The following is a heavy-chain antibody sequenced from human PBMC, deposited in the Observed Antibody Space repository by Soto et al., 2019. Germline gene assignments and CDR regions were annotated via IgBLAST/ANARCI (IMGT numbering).Heavy chain of an antibody. V-gene: IGHV3-30*18. D-gene: IGHD1-1*01. CDR1: GFTFSSFG. CDR2: ISFDGSNK. CDR3: AKDTSKYSNNWPAYYGLDV. J-gene: IGHJ6*02. Sequence: GGSLRLSCAASGFTFSSFGMHWVRQAPGKGLEWVAVISFDGSNKYYADSVKGRFTISRDNSKNTLSLQMNSLKAEDTAVYYCAKDTSKYSNNWPAYYGLDVWGQGTTVTVSS.